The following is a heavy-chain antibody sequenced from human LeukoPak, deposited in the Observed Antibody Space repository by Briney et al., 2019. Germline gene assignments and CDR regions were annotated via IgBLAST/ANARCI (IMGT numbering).Heavy chain of an antibody. CDR1: GGSITSYY. CDR3: ASSYYYDGTRYFDY. D-gene: IGHD3-22*01. CDR2: IYYTGST. Sequence: SETLSLTCTVSGGSITSYYWTWIRQPPAKGLEWIGYIYYTGSTKSNPSLKSRVTISLDMSKNQFSLKLSSVTAADTAIYYCASSYYYDGTRYFDYWGLGTLVTVSS. J-gene: IGHJ4*02. V-gene: IGHV4-59*08.